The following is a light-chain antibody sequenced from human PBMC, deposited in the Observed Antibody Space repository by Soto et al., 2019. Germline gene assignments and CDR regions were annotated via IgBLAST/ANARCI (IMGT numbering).Light chain of an antibody. CDR2: RNN. CDR1: SSNVGSND. Sequence: QSVLTQPPSTSGTPGQRVTIYCSGSSSNVGSNDVYWYQHVPGAAPNLLIYRNNRRPSGVPDRFSGSKSGSAVSLAISGLRSGDEADFYCASWDDTLSGPVFGGGTKLTVL. CDR3: ASWDDTLSGPV. J-gene: IGLJ3*02. V-gene: IGLV1-47*01.